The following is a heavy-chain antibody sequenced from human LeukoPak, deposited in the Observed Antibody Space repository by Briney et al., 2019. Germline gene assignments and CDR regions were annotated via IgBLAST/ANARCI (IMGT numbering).Heavy chain of an antibody. Sequence: PGGSLRLSCTASGFTFNRDWTAWVRQAPGKGLEGVANIKEDGSEKNYVDSVKGRFTISRDNAENSVYLQMNDLRAEDTGVYYCVTKEPSTSGWSYWGQGTLVTVSS. CDR1: GFTFNRDW. D-gene: IGHD6-19*01. J-gene: IGHJ4*02. CDR2: IKEDGSEK. V-gene: IGHV3-7*01. CDR3: VTKEPSTSGWSY.